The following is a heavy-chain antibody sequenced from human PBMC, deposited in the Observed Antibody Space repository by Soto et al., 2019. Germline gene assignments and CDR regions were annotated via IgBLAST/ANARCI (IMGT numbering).Heavy chain of an antibody. CDR1: GGTFSSYA. CDR2: IIPIFGTA. J-gene: IGHJ5*02. Sequence: QVQLVQSGAEVKKPGSSVKVSCKASGGTFSSYAISWVRHAPGQGLEWMGGIIPIFGTANYAQKFQGRVTITADESTSKDYMELSSLRTEDTAVYYCERGEVGATWYWFDPWGQGNLVTVSS. D-gene: IGHD1-26*01. CDR3: ERGEVGATWYWFDP. V-gene: IGHV1-69*12.